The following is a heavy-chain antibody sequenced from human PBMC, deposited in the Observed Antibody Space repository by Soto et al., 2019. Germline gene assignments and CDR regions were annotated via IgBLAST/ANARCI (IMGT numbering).Heavy chain of an antibody. CDR3: ARKQAGFFYGIDY. D-gene: IGHD3-3*01. J-gene: IGHJ4*02. CDR1: GGSVSSGDYY. V-gene: IGHV4-30-4*01. CDR2: IYYSGST. Sequence: SETLSLTCTVSGGSVSSGDYYWSWIRQPPGKGLEWIGYIYYSGSTYYNPSLQSRLTLSMDTSKNQFSLKLSSATAADTAVYFCARKQAGFFYGIDYWGQGTLVTVSS.